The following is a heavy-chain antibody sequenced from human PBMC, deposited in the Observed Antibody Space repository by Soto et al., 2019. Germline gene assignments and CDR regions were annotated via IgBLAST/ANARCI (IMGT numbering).Heavy chain of an antibody. D-gene: IGHD1-26*01. CDR2: VKSRTDGGTT. CDR3: TARPVRGTFDY. CDR1: GFTFSSAW. Sequence: GGSLRLSCAASGFTFSSAWMNWVRQAPGKGLEWLGRVKSRTDGGTTEYTAPVKGRFTFSRDDSKNTLYLQMGSLKTEDTAVYYCTARPVRGTFDYWGQGTLVTVSS. V-gene: IGHV3-15*01. J-gene: IGHJ4*02.